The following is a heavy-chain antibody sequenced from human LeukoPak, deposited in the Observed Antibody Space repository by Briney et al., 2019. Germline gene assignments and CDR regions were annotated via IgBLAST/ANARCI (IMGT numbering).Heavy chain of an antibody. CDR2: IYYSGST. J-gene: IGHJ4*02. Sequence: SETLSLTCTVSGGSISSYYWSWIRQPPGKGLEWIGYIYYSGSTNYNPSLKSRVTISVDTSKNQFSLKLSSVTAADTAVYYCGRTFYDSSGYYPPVVDYWGQGTLVTVSS. CDR1: GGSISSYY. CDR3: GRTFYDSSGYYPPVVDY. D-gene: IGHD3-22*01. V-gene: IGHV4-59*01.